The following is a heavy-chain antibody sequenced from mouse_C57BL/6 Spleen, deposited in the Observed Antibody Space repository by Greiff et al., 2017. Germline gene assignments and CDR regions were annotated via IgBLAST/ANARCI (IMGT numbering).Heavy chain of an antibody. J-gene: IGHJ4*01. CDR2: IYPRSGNT. CDR3: ARGLRKAMDY. CDR1: GYTFTSYG. D-gene: IGHD2-2*01. Sequence: QVQLQQSGAELARPGASVKLSCKASGYTFTSYGISWVKQRTGQGLEWIGEIYPRSGNTYYNEKCTGKATLTADKSSSTAYMELRSLTPEDSAVYFCARGLRKAMDYWGQGTSVTVSS. V-gene: IGHV1-81*01.